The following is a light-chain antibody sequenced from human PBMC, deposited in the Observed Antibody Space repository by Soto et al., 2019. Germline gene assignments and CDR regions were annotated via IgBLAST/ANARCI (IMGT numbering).Light chain of an antibody. CDR2: GAS. Sequence: EIGLTQSPGTLSLSSGERATLSCRASQSVRSNYLAWYQQQPGQAPRLLIYGASSTATSIPDRFGSSWSGTDFPIIISRLEPEDVEVYFSQQYSSSPLTFGGGTKVEIK. CDR1: QSVRSNY. J-gene: IGKJ4*01. CDR3: QQYSSSPLT. V-gene: IGKV3-20*01.